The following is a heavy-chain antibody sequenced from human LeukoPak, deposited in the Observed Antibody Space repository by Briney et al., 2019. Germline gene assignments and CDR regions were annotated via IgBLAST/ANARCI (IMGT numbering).Heavy chain of an antibody. Sequence: GGSLRLSCAASGFTFSNAWMNWVRQAPGKGLEWVGRIKSKTDGGTTDYAAPVKGRFTISRDDSKNTLYLQMNSLKTEDTAVYYCTTLVEDIVVVVAATEDLSIFDYWGQGTLVTVSS. D-gene: IGHD2-15*01. CDR2: IKSKTDGGTT. J-gene: IGHJ4*02. CDR1: GFTFSNAW. V-gene: IGHV3-15*07. CDR3: TTLVEDIVVVVAATEDLSIFDY.